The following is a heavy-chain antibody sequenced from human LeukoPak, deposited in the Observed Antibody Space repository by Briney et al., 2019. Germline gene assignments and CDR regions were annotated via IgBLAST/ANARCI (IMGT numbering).Heavy chain of an antibody. CDR2: IYYSGST. Sequence: SQTLSLTCTVSGGSISSGGYYWSWIRQHPGKGLEWIGYIYYSGSTYYNPSLTSRVTISVDTSKNQFSLKLSSVTAADTAVYYCARSPPPDTVTLDYWGQGTLVTVSS. V-gene: IGHV4-31*03. CDR3: ARSPPPDTVTLDY. D-gene: IGHD4-17*01. J-gene: IGHJ4*02. CDR1: GGSISSGGYY.